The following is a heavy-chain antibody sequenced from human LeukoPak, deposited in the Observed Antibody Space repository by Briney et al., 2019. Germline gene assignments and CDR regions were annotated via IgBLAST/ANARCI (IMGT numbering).Heavy chain of an antibody. CDR3: ARDRGKVANDY. Sequence: ASVKVSCKASGYTFTGYYIHWMRQAPGQGLEWMGRINPDSGGPNYAHKFQGRVTMTRDTSISTAYMDLSRLTSDDTAVYFCARDRGKVANDYWGQGTLVIISS. CDR1: GYTFTGYY. J-gene: IGHJ4*02. V-gene: IGHV1-2*06. D-gene: IGHD3-10*01. CDR2: INPDSGGP.